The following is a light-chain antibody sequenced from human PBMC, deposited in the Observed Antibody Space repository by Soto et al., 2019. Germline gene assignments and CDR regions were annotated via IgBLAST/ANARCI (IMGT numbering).Light chain of an antibody. Sequence: EIVLTQSPGTLSLSPGERATLSCRASQSVSSSYLAWYQQKPCQAPRLLIYGASSRATGIPDRFSGSGSGTDFTLTISRLEPEDFAVYYCQQYGSSAFTFGPGTKVDIK. CDR3: QQYGSSAFT. CDR2: GAS. V-gene: IGKV3-20*01. CDR1: QSVSSSY. J-gene: IGKJ3*01.